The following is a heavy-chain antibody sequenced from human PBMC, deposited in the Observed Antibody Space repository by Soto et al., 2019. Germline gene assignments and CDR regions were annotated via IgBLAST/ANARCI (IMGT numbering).Heavy chain of an antibody. D-gene: IGHD2-21*01. J-gene: IGHJ5*02. CDR3: VRGGAYHAFNX. CDR1: GASISYVGFS. V-gene: IGHV4-30-2*06. CDR2: INHFESN. Sequence: PSDTLSLTFTVFGASISYVGFSWSWIRQSPGKGLEWIGYINHFESNYFNPSFKSRLSMSIDRNRNMFSLNLSSVTAADMAVYYCVRGGAYHAFNXWGQGVPVTVSX.